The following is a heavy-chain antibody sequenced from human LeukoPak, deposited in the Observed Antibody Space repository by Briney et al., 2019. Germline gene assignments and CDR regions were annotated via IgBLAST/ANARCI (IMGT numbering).Heavy chain of an antibody. CDR3: AREGPHGMDV. CDR1: GGSISSSSYY. V-gene: IGHV4-39*07. Sequence: SETLSLTCSVSGGSISSSSYYWGWIRQPPGKGLEWIGSIYYSGSTNYNPSLKSRVTISVDTSKNQFSLKLSSVTAADTAVYYCAREGPHGMDVWGQGTTVTVSS. CDR2: IYYSGST. J-gene: IGHJ6*02.